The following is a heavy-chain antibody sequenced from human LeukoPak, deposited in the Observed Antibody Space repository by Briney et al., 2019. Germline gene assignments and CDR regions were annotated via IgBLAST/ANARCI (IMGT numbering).Heavy chain of an antibody. CDR1: GFTFDIYA. Sequence: PGGSLRLSCAASGFTFDIYAMSWVRQAPGVGLEWVSAISGRGESTYYADSVKGRFAISRDNSKNTLYLQVNSLRAEDSAVYYCAKGATIGTLIKNWFDPWGQGTLVTVSS. CDR3: AKGATIGTLIKNWFDP. CDR2: ISGRGEST. D-gene: IGHD5-24*01. V-gene: IGHV3-23*01. J-gene: IGHJ5*02.